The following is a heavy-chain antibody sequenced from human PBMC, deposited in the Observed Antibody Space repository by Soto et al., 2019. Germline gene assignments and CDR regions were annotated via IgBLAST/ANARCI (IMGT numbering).Heavy chain of an antibody. V-gene: IGHV3-11*06. CDR2: ISSSSSYT. CDR1: GFTLSDYY. CDR3: ARSVVPATPFYYYGMDV. J-gene: IGHJ6*02. Sequence: PGGSRRLSWAASGFTLSDYYMSWIRQAPGKGLEWVSYISSSSSYTNYPDSVKGRFTISRDNAKNSLYLQMNSLRAEDTAVYYCARSVVPATPFYYYGMDVWGQGTTVTVS. D-gene: IGHD2-2*01.